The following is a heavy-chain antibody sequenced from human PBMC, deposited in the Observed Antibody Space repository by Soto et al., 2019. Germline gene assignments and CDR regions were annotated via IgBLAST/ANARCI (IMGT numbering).Heavy chain of an antibody. Sequence: SETLSLTCTVSGGSISSSSYYWGWIRQPPGKGLEWIGSIYYSGSTYYNPSLKSRVTISVDTSKNLLSLKLSYVTAADTAVHYCASGGEVGSYAFDIWGQGTMVTVSS. D-gene: IGHD1-26*01. J-gene: IGHJ3*02. CDR1: GGSISSSSYY. CDR3: ASGGEVGSYAFDI. V-gene: IGHV4-39*07. CDR2: IYYSGST.